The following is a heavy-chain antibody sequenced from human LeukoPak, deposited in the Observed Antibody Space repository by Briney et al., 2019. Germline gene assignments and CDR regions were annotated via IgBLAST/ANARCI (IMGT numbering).Heavy chain of an antibody. CDR2: ISSTGTYI. CDR1: GFTFSSYS. Sequence: GGSLRLSSAASGFTFSSYSMNWVRQAPGKGLEWVSSISSTGTYIYYADSEKGRFTISRDNAKNSLYLQMNSLRAEDTAVYYCARDHSLSLWYQLLRSDAFDIWGQGTMVTVSS. J-gene: IGHJ3*02. CDR3: ARDHSLSLWYQLLRSDAFDI. V-gene: IGHV3-21*01. D-gene: IGHD2-2*01.